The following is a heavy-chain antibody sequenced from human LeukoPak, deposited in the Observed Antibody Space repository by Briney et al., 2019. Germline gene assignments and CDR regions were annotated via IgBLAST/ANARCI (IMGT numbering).Heavy chain of an antibody. Sequence: SETLSLTCAVYGGSFSGYYWSWLRQPPGKGLEWIGEINHSGSTNYNPSLKSRVTISVDTSKNQFSLMLSSVTAADTAVYYCARGPIDDFWGGYYYFDYWGQGTLVTVSS. CDR3: ARGPIDDFWGGYYYFDY. CDR2: INHSGST. J-gene: IGHJ4*02. D-gene: IGHD3-3*01. V-gene: IGHV4-34*01. CDR1: GGSFSGYY.